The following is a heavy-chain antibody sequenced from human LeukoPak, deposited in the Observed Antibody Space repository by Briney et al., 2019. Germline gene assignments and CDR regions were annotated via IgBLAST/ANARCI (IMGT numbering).Heavy chain of an antibody. CDR3: ARDDFDWLLDY. Sequence: GGSLRLSCAASGFTFSSYSMNWVRQAPGKGLEWVSYISSSSSTIYYADSVKGRFTISRDNAKNSLYLQMNSLRAEDTAVYYCARDDFDWLLDYWGQGTLVTDSS. V-gene: IGHV3-48*01. CDR1: GFTFSSYS. D-gene: IGHD3-9*01. CDR2: ISSSSSTI. J-gene: IGHJ4*02.